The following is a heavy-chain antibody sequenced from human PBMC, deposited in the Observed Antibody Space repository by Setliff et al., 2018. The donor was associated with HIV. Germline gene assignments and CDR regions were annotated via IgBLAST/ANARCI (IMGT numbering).Heavy chain of an antibody. Sequence: ASVKVSCKASGGTFSSYAISWVRQAPGQGLEWMGGIIPIFGTANYAQKFQGRVTITADESTSTAYMELSSLRSEDTAVYYCARETDWDGGFDYWGQGTLVTVSS. CDR3: ARETDWDGGFDY. V-gene: IGHV1-69*13. CDR1: GGTFSSYA. CDR2: IIPIFGTA. J-gene: IGHJ4*02. D-gene: IGHD1-1*01.